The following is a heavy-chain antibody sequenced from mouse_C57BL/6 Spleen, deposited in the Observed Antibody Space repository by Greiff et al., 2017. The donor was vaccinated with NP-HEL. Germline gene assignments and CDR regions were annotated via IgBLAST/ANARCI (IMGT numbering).Heavy chain of an antibody. V-gene: IGHV1-55*01. D-gene: IGHD1-1*01. CDR1: GYTFTSYW. J-gene: IGHJ2*01. CDR3: AYYYGSSQYYFDY. CDR2: IYPGSGST. Sequence: QVQLQQPGAELVKPGASVKMSCKASGYTFTSYWITWVKQRPGQGLAWIGDIYPGSGSTNYNEKFKSKATLTVDTSSSTAYMQLSSLTSEDSAVYYCAYYYGSSQYYFDYWGQGTTLTVSS.